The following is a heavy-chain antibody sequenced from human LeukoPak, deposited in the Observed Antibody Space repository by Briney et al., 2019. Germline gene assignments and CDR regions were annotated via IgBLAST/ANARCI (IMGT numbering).Heavy chain of an antibody. CDR2: IYPGDSDT. J-gene: IGHJ4*02. CDR3: ASSTNCTSGVCYPVPFDD. V-gene: IGHV5-51*01. Sequence: GESLKISCKGSGYSFTSYWIGWVRQMPGKGLEWMGIIYPGDSDTRYSPSFQGQVTISADKSISTAYLQWSSLKASDTAMYYCASSTNCTSGVCYPVPFDDWGQGTLVTVSS. CDR1: GYSFTSYW. D-gene: IGHD2-8*01.